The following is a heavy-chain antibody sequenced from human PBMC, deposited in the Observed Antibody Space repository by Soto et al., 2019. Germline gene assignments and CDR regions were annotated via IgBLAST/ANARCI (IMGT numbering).Heavy chain of an antibody. D-gene: IGHD3-22*01. J-gene: IGHJ4*02. V-gene: IGHV4-30-4*02. CDR3: ARYFYYKTSGYPIFDY. CDR2: IYYSGST. Sequence: PSETLSLTCTVSGGSISSGDYYWSWILHPPGKGLEWIGYIYYSGSTYYNPSLKSRVTISVDTSKNQFSLKLSSATAADTALYYCARYFYYKTSGYPIFDYWGQGALVTVSS. CDR1: GGSISSGDYY.